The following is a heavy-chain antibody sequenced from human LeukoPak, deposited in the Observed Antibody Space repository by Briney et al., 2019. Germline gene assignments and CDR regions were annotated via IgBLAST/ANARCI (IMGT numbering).Heavy chain of an antibody. CDR2: ISSSGSTI. V-gene: IGHV3-11*01. Sequence: GGSLRLSCAASGFTFSDYYMSWIRQAPGKGLEWVSYISSSGSTIYYADSVKGRFTISRDNAKNSLYLQMNSLGAEDTAVYYCARDYYGSGSPLFFDYWGQGTLATVSP. CDR1: GFTFSDYY. J-gene: IGHJ4*02. CDR3: ARDYYGSGSPLFFDY. D-gene: IGHD3-10*01.